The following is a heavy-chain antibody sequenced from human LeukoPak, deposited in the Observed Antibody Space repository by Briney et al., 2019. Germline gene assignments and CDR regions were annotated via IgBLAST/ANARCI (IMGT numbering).Heavy chain of an antibody. V-gene: IGHV4-30-2*01. Sequence: PSETLSLTCTVSGGSISSGGYYWSWIRQPPGKGLEWIGYIYHSGSTYYNPSLKSRVTISVDRSKNQFSLKLSSVTAADTAVYYCARGRLLGDFDYWGQGTLVTVSS. D-gene: IGHD3-16*01. J-gene: IGHJ4*02. CDR3: ARGRLLGDFDY. CDR1: GGSISSGGYY. CDR2: IYHSGST.